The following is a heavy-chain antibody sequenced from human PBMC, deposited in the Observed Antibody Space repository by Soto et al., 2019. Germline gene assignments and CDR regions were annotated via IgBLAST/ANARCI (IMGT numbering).Heavy chain of an antibody. Sequence: PSETLSLTCTVSGGSISSGGYYWSCIRQHPGKGLEWIGYIYYSGSTYYNPSLKSRVTISVDTSKNQFSLKLSSVTAADTAVYYCARYSSYNWFDPWGQGTLVTVSS. J-gene: IGHJ5*02. V-gene: IGHV4-31*03. CDR3: ARYSSYNWFDP. CDR2: IYYSGST. CDR1: GGSISSGGYY. D-gene: IGHD4-4*01.